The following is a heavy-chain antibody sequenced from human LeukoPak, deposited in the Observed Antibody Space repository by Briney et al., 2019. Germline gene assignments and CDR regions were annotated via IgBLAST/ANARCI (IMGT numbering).Heavy chain of an antibody. D-gene: IGHD2-2*01. Sequence: SETLSLTCAVYGGSFSSYYWGWIRQPPGKGLEWIGSIYYSGSTYYNPSLKSRVTISVDTSKNQFSLKLSSVTAADTAVYYCARHLEVPAAMDYWGQGTLVTVSS. CDR1: GGSFSSYY. CDR3: ARHLEVPAAMDY. CDR2: IYYSGST. J-gene: IGHJ4*02. V-gene: IGHV4-39*01.